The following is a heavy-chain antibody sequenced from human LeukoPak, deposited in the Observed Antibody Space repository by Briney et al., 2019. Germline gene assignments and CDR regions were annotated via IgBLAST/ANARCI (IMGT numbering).Heavy chain of an antibody. CDR1: GFTFSNYV. CDR2: IGGGATT. V-gene: IGHV3-23*01. D-gene: IGHD3-10*01. J-gene: IGHJ4*02. Sequence: GGSLRLSCAASGFTFSNYVMSWVRQAPGKGLEWVSAIGGGATTYYADSVKGRFTFSRDNAKDSLYLQMNSLRAEDTAVYYCATNTDYYGSGSYRLDYWGQGTLVTVSS. CDR3: ATNTDYYGSGSYRLDY.